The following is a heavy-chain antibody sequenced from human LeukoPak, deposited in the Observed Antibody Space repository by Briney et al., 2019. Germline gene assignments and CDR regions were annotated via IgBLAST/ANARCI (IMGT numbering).Heavy chain of an antibody. Sequence: AGGSLRLSCAASGFMFSNSWMAWVRQAPGTGLEWVANIKQDGSTKHYADSLKGRFTISRDNPKNSLYLQMNSLRADDTAIYYCARATDGNLDYWGQGILVTVAS. CDR3: ARATDGNLDY. V-gene: IGHV3-7*01. CDR1: GFMFSNSW. D-gene: IGHD2-8*02. J-gene: IGHJ4*02. CDR2: IKQDGSTK.